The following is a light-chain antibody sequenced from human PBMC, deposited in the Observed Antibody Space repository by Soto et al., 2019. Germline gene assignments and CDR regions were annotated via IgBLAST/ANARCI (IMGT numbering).Light chain of an antibody. J-gene: IGKJ2*01. CDR3: QQYNNWPPYS. CDR2: GAS. V-gene: IGKV3-15*01. Sequence: EIVMTQSPATLSVSPGERATISCRASQSVRSNLAWYQQKPGQAPSLLIYGASTRATGIPARFSGSGSGTEFTLTISSLQSEDFAVYYCQQYNNWPPYSFGQGTKLEIK. CDR1: QSVRSN.